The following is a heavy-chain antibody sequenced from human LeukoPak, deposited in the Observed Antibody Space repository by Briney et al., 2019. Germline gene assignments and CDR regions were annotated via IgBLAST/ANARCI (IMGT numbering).Heavy chain of an antibody. CDR1: GFTFSSYS. Sequence: GGSLRLSCAASGFTFSSYSMNWVRQAPGKGLEWVSYISSSSSTIYYADSVKGRFTISRDNAKNSLYLQMNSLRAEDTAVYYCAREGVYYGSGSPYYFDYWGQGTLVTVSS. V-gene: IGHV3-48*04. CDR2: ISSSSSTI. CDR3: AREGVYYGSGSPYYFDY. J-gene: IGHJ4*02. D-gene: IGHD3-10*01.